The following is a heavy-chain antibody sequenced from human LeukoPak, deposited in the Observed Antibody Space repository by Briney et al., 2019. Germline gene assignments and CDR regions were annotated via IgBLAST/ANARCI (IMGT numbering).Heavy chain of an antibody. Sequence: SGGSLRLSCAASGFTFSSYALSWVRQAPGKGLEWVSSITSSGAATYYADSVKGRFTISRDNSDNTLYLQMNSLRAEDTAVYYCAEDRPNYYGSNGHYYKLNGDCWGQGTLVTVSS. CDR1: GFTFSSYA. V-gene: IGHV3-23*01. CDR2: ITSSGAAT. D-gene: IGHD3-22*01. J-gene: IGHJ4*02. CDR3: AEDRPNYYGSNGHYYKLNGDC.